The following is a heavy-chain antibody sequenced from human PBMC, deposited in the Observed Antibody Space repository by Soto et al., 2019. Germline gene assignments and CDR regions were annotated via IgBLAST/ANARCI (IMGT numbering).Heavy chain of an antibody. V-gene: IGHV3-23*01. Sequence: GGSLRLSCAASGFTFSSYSMNWFRQAPGKGLEWVATISGTGGSTYYADSVKDRFTISRDNSKNTLYLQMNSLRVEDTAVYYCAKDRLGGNFDYWGQGTQVTVSS. J-gene: IGHJ4*02. CDR2: ISGTGGST. CDR3: AKDRLGGNFDY. CDR1: GFTFSSYS.